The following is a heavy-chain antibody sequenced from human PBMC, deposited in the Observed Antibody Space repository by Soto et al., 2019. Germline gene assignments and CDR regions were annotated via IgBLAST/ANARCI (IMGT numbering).Heavy chain of an antibody. Sequence: QVQLQQSGPRLVKPSETLSLTCTVSSGPDRSHNWGWIRQPPGRGLEWIGYVYYTGDTAYHPSLRGRVTIXAXTXXNDISLTLNSGTAADTAVYYCVRPGIDYLQGLGDVWGQGTTVSVSS. D-gene: IGHD4-17*01. J-gene: IGHJ6*02. CDR3: VRPGIDYLQGLGDV. CDR2: VYYTGDT. V-gene: IGHV4-59*08. CDR1: SGPDRSHN.